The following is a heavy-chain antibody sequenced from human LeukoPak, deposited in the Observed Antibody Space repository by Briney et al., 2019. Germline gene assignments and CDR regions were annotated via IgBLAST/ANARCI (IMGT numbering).Heavy chain of an antibody. Sequence: ASVKVSCKASGYTFISYGFSWVRLAPGQGPGGMGWISAYDGNTNSAQKFQGRVIMTTDTSASTAYMELRSLRPDDTAVYYCVRDGYGSGKGFFDYWGQGTLVTVSS. CDR3: VRDGYGSGKGFFDY. CDR2: ISAYDGNT. J-gene: IGHJ4*02. V-gene: IGHV1-18*01. D-gene: IGHD3-10*01. CDR1: GYTFISYG.